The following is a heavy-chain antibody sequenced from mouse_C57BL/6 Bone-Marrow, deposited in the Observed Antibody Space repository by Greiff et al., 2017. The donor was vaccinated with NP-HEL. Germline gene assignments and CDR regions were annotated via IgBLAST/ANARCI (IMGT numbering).Heavy chain of an antibody. CDR2: IDPSDSYT. CDR3: ARGGAGSGVPY. CDR1: GYTFTSYW. V-gene: IGHV1-59*01. J-gene: IGHJ2*01. D-gene: IGHD3-2*02. Sequence: QVQLQQSGAELVRPGTSVKLSCKASGYTFTSYWMHWVKQRPGQGLEWIGVIDPSDSYTNYNQKFKGKATLTVDTSSSTAYMQLSSLTSEDSAVYYCARGGAGSGVPYWGQGTTLTVSS.